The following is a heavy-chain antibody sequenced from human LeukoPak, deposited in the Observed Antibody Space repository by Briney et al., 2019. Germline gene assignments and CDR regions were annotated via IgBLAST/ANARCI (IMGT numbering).Heavy chain of an antibody. Sequence: SETLSLTCTVSGGSISSSSYYWGWIRQPPGKGLEWIGSLYYSGSTYYNPSLKSRVTISVDTSKNQFSLKLSSVTAADTAVYYCARISGSYLNYWGQGTLVTVSS. CDR1: GGSISSSSYY. V-gene: IGHV4-39*01. J-gene: IGHJ4*02. CDR2: LYYSGST. CDR3: ARISGSYLNY. D-gene: IGHD1-26*01.